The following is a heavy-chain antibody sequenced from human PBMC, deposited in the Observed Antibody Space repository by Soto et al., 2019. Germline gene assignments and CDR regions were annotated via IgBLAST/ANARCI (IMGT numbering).Heavy chain of an antibody. J-gene: IGHJ4*02. CDR2: INHSGST. D-gene: IGHD2-21*02. Sequence: SETLSLTCAVYGGSFSGYYWSWIRQPPGKGLEWIGEINHSGSTNYNPSLKSRVTISVDTSKNQFSLKLSSVTAADTAVYYCARGHIVVVTATRQPPDYWGQGTLVTVS. CDR1: GGSFSGYY. V-gene: IGHV4-34*01. CDR3: ARGHIVVVTATRQPPDY.